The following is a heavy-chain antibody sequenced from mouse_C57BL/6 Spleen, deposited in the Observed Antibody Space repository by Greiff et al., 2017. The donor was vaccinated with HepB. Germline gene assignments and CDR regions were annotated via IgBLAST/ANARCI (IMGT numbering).Heavy chain of an antibody. Sequence: QVQLKQPGAELVKPGASVKLSCKASGYTFTSYWVHWVKQRPGRGLEWIGRIDPNSGGTKYNEKFKSKATLTVDKPSSTAYMQLSSLTSEDSAVYYCARGWDWYFDVWGTGTTVTVSS. V-gene: IGHV1-72*01. CDR1: GYTFTSYW. CDR3: ARGWDWYFDV. D-gene: IGHD3-3*01. J-gene: IGHJ1*03. CDR2: IDPNSGGT.